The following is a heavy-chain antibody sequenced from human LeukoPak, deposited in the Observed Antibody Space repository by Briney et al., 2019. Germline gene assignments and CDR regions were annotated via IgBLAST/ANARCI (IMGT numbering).Heavy chain of an antibody. CDR2: IYSGGTT. CDR1: GFIVSSNY. V-gene: IGHV3-66*01. CDR3: ARAVTGTTIFLDY. Sequence: PGGSLRLSCAASGFIVSSNYMSWVRQAPGKGLEWVSIIYSGGTTYYADSVKGRFTISRDNSKNMLYLQMNSLRAEDTAVYCCARAVTGTTIFLDYWGQGTLVTVSS. J-gene: IGHJ4*02. D-gene: IGHD1-7*01.